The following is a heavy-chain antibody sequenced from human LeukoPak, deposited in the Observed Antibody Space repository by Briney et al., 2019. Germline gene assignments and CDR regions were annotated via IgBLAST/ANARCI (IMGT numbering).Heavy chain of an antibody. CDR1: GFTFSSYS. J-gene: IGHJ4*02. Sequence: GGSLRPSCAASGFTFSSYSMNWVRQAPGKGLEWVSSISSSSSYIYYADSVKGRFTISRDNAKNSLYLQMNSLRAEDTAVYYCARAEINDYSRYWGQGIPVIVSS. D-gene: IGHD4-11*01. CDR3: ARAEINDYSRY. V-gene: IGHV3-21*04. CDR2: ISSSSSYI.